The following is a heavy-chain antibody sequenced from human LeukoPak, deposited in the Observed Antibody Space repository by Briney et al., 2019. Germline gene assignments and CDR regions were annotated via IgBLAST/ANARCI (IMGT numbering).Heavy chain of an antibody. V-gene: IGHV4-34*01. J-gene: IGHJ6*03. D-gene: IGHD5-18*01. CDR1: GGSFSGYY. CDR3: ARDGYSYGYNYYYMDV. CDR2: INHSGST. Sequence: SETLSLTCAVYGGSFSGYYWSWIRQPPGKGLEWIGEINHSGSTNYNPSLKSRVTISVDTSKNQFSLKLSSVTAADTAVYYCARDGYSYGYNYYYMDVWGKGTTVTISS.